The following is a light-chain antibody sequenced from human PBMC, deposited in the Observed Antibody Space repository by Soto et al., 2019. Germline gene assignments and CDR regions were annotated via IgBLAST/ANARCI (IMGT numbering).Light chain of an antibody. J-gene: IGLJ2*01. CDR3: QSYDSSLSAVV. CDR1: SSNIGAGYD. Sequence: QAVVTQPPSVSGAPGQRVTISCTGSSSNIGAGYDVHWYQQLPGTAPKLLIYGNSNRPSGVPDRFSGSKSGTSASLAITGLQADDEADYYCQSYDSSLSAVVFGGGTQLTVL. V-gene: IGLV1-40*01. CDR2: GNS.